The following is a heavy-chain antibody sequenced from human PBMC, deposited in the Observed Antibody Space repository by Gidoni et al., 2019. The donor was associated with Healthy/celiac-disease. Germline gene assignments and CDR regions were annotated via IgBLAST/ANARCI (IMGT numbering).Heavy chain of an antibody. CDR1: GFTFDDYA. Sequence: EVQLVESGGGMVQPGRSLRRSRAASGFTFDDYAMHWVRQAPGKGLEGVSGISWNRGSIGYADSVKGRFTISRDNAKNSLYLQMNSLRAEDTALYYCAKDLALDYWGQGTLVTVSS. V-gene: IGHV3-9*01. CDR3: AKDLALDY. J-gene: IGHJ4*02. CDR2: ISWNRGSI. D-gene: IGHD3-3*02.